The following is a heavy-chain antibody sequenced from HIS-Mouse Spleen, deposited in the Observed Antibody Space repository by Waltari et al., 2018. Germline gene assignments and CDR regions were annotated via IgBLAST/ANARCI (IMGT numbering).Heavy chain of an antibody. CDR2: IIPIFGTA. Sequence: QVQLVQSGAEVKKPGSSVKVSCKASGGTFSSYAISWVRQAPGQGLEWMGGIIPIFGTANYAQKFQGRVTITADESTSTAYMELSSLRSEDTAVYYCARRARRGVRGPQGAFDIWGQGTMVTVSS. D-gene: IGHD3-10*01. V-gene: IGHV1-69*01. CDR1: GGTFSSYA. J-gene: IGHJ3*02. CDR3: ARRARRGVRGPQGAFDI.